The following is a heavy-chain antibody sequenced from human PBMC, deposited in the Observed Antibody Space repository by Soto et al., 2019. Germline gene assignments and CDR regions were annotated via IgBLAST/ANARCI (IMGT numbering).Heavy chain of an antibody. CDR3: ARASDYDFWSGYYTGRWFDP. J-gene: IGHJ5*02. CDR2: IYHSWST. D-gene: IGHD3-3*01. Sequence: SETLSLTCTVSVCSVSIFSYYWSWIRQPPGNGLYWIGYIYHSWSTYYNPSLKSRVTISVDSSKNQFSLKLSSVTAADTAVYYCARASDYDFWSGYYTGRWFDPWGQGTLVTVSS. CDR1: VCSVSIFSYY. V-gene: IGHV4-30-2*01.